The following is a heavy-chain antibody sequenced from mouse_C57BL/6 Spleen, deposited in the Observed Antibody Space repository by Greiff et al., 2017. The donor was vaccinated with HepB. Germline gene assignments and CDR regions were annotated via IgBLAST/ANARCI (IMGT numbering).Heavy chain of an antibody. CDR1: EYEFPSHD. V-gene: IGHV5-2*01. CDR2: INSDGGST. J-gene: IGHJ3*01. CDR3: ARHRSTGTFAY. D-gene: IGHD4-1*02. Sequence: EVKLVESGGGLVQPGESLKLSCESNEYEFPSHDMYWVRKTPEKRLELVAAINSDGGSTNYPDTMKRRFSIARDNTKKTLYLHLSSLRSEYTALYCSARHRSTGTFAYWGQGTLFTVSA.